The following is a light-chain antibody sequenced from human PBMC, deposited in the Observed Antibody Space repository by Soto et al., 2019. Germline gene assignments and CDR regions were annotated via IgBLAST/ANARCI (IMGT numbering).Light chain of an antibody. V-gene: IGKV3-15*01. Sequence: EIVMTQSPATLSVSPGERATLSCGASQSLSSNLAWYQQKLGQAPRLLIYAASTRATGIPARFSGSESGTEFTLTISSLKSEDFAVYYCQQYGSSPTWTFGQGTKVDIK. CDR3: QQYGSSPTWT. CDR2: AAS. CDR1: QSLSSN. J-gene: IGKJ1*01.